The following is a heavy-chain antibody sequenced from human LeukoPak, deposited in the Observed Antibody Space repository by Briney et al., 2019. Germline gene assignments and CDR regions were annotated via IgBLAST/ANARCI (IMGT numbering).Heavy chain of an antibody. CDR2: IYYSGST. Sequence: SETLSLTCTVSGGPISSYYWSWIRQPPGKGLEWIGYIYYSGSTNYNPSLKSRVTISVDTSKNQFSLKLSSVTAADTAVYYCARGYYDILTGYYNWFDPWGQGTLVTVSS. D-gene: IGHD3-9*01. V-gene: IGHV4-59*01. CDR3: ARGYYDILTGYYNWFDP. J-gene: IGHJ5*02. CDR1: GGPISSYY.